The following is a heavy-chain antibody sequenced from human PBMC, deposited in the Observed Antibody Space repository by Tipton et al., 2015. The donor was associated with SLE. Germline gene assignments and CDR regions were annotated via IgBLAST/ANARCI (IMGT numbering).Heavy chain of an antibody. CDR1: GGSISSGGYY. Sequence: TLSLTCTVSGGSISSGGYYWSWIRQHPGKGLEWIGYIYYSGSTYYNPSLKSRVTISVDTSKNQFSLKLSSVTAADTAVYYCARREAAGTGTALDYWGQGTLVTVSS. D-gene: IGHD6-13*01. CDR3: ARREAAGTGTALDY. V-gene: IGHV4-31*03. CDR2: IYYSGST. J-gene: IGHJ4*02.